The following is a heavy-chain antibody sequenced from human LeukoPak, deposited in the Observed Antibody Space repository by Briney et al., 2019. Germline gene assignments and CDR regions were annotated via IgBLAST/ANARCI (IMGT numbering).Heavy chain of an antibody. CDR3: ARIGCSGGSCHLNYYYGMDV. V-gene: IGHV4-34*01. Sequence: SETLSLTCAVYGGSFSGYYWSWIRQPPGKGLEWIGEINHSGSTSYNPSLKSRVTISVDTSKNQFSLKLSSVTAADTAVYYCARIGCSGGSCHLNYYYGMDVWGKGTTVTVSS. CDR1: GGSFSGYY. J-gene: IGHJ6*04. D-gene: IGHD2-15*01. CDR2: INHSGST.